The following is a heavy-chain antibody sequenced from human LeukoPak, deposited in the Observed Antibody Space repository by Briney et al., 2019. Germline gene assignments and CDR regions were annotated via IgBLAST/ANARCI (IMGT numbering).Heavy chain of an antibody. CDR1: GFTFSSYW. Sequence: GGSLRLSCAASGFTFSSYWMHWVRQAPGKGLVLVSRINSDGSSTSYADSVKGRFTISRDNAKNTLYLQMNSLRAEDTAVYYCARDRGYCSGGSCYPWWFDPWGQGTLVTVSS. CDR3: ARDRGYCSGGSCYPWWFDP. V-gene: IGHV3-74*01. CDR2: INSDGSST. J-gene: IGHJ5*02. D-gene: IGHD2-15*01.